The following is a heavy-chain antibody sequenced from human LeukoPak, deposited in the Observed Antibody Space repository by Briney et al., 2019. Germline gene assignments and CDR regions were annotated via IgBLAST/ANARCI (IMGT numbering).Heavy chain of an antibody. CDR3: ASAESSLDAFDI. CDR1: GHSFTTYW. J-gene: IGHJ3*02. V-gene: IGHV5-51*01. D-gene: IGHD2-2*01. CDR2: IYPGDSDT. Sequence: GESLKISCKASGHSFTTYWIGWVRQMPGKGLEWMGIIYPGDSDTRYSPSFQGQVTISADKSFITAYLQWSSLKASDTAMYYCASAESSLDAFDIWGQGTMVIVSS.